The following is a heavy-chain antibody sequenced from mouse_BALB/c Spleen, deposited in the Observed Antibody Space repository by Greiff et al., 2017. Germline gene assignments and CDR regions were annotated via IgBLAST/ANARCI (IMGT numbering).Heavy chain of an antibody. CDR1: GYTFTSYY. CDR2: INPSNGGT. D-gene: IGHD2-1*01. CDR3: TRGRSTDPYYYAMDY. J-gene: IGHJ4*01. V-gene: IGHV1S81*02. Sequence: QVQLKQSGAELVKPGASVKLSCKASGYTFTSYYMYWVKQRPGQGLEWIGEINPSNGGTNFNEKFKSKATLTVDKSSSTAYMQLSSLTSEDSAVYYCTRGRSTDPYYYAMDYWGQGTSVTVSS.